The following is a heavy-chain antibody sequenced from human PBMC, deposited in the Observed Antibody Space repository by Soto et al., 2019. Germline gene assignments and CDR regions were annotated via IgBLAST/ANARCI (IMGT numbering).Heavy chain of an antibody. CDR2: IIAIFGTA. CDR1: GGTFSSSA. D-gene: IGHD1-26*01. CDR3: ATSSGSSLVHAFDI. Sequence: SVKVSCKASGGTFSSSAIRWVRKDPGQGLECMGGIIAIFGTANYAQKLQGRVTMTADESTSTAYMELSSLRSEDTAVYYCATSSGSSLVHAFDIWGQGTMVAVSS. V-gene: IGHV1-69*13. J-gene: IGHJ3*02.